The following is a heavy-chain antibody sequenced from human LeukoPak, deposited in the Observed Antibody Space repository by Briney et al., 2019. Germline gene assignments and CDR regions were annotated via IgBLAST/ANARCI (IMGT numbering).Heavy chain of an antibody. D-gene: IGHD6-13*01. CDR2: ISYDGSNK. CDR1: GFTFSSYG. CDR3: AKELSAGTGGGWEDYFDY. J-gene: IGHJ4*02. Sequence: PGRSLRLSCAASGFTFSSYGMHWVRQAPGKGLEWVAVISYDGSNKFYADSVKGRFTISRDNSKRKLYLQMNSLRAEDAAVYYCAKELSAGTGGGWEDYFDYWGQGTLVTVSA. V-gene: IGHV3-30*18.